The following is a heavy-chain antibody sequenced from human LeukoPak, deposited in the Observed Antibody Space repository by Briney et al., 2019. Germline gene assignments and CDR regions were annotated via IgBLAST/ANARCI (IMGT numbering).Heavy chain of an antibody. D-gene: IGHD3-10*01. CDR1: GFTFSSYG. CDR3: AVMVRGY. J-gene: IGHJ4*02. CDR2: IWYDGSNK. Sequence: GRSLRLSCAASGFTFSSYGMHWVRQAPGKGLEWVAVIWYDGSNKYYADSVKGRFTISRDNAANSLYLQMTSLRAEDTAVYYCAVMVRGYWGQGTLVTVSS. V-gene: IGHV3-33*03.